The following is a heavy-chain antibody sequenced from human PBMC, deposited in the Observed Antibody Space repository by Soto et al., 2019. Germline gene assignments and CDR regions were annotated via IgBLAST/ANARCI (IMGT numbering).Heavy chain of an antibody. J-gene: IGHJ4*02. D-gene: IGHD3-22*01. Sequence: GGSLRLSCAASGFTFSSYSMNWVRQSPGKGLEWVSSISRSAGNTYYADSVKGRFTISRDNAKDSMYLQMNSLRAEDTAVYYCARERRQYYYDSSGYVEYSGQGTLVTVSS. CDR2: ISRSAGNT. CDR1: GFTFSSYS. V-gene: IGHV3-21*04. CDR3: ARERRQYYYDSSGYVEY.